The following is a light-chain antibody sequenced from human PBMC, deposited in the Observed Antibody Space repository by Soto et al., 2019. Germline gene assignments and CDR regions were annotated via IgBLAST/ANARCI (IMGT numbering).Light chain of an antibody. CDR3: QQYDRSLT. V-gene: IGKV1-9*01. CDR1: QGISSY. J-gene: IGKJ4*01. CDR2: AAS. Sequence: IQLTQSPSSLSASVGDRVTITCRASQGISSYLAWYQQKPGKAPKLLIYAASTLQSGVPSRFSGSGSGTDFTLTISRLEPEDFAVYYCQQYDRSLTFGGGTKVDIK.